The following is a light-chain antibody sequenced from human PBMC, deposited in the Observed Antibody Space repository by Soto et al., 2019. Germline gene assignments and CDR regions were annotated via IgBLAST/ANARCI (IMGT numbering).Light chain of an antibody. Sequence: DNKLTQSPSLLSVKLGDRVTITWRASQDISDYLAWYQQRTVKAPKLLIYAASTLQSGVPSRFSGSGYGTEFNLTISSLQTADFATYSCQQLNSYPLTFGGGTRLEIK. CDR3: QQLNSYPLT. CDR1: QDISDY. J-gene: IGKJ5*01. V-gene: IGKV1-9*01. CDR2: AAS.